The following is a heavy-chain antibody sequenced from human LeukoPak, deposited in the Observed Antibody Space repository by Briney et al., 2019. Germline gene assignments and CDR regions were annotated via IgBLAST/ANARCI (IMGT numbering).Heavy chain of an antibody. Sequence: GGPLRLSCAASGFTFSSYTMSWVRQAPGEGLEWVSGIRGSNSGRSGATNYASSVNGRFIISRDNSKNTLSLQMSSLRAEDTAVYYCAKSRSGWYIFDYWGLGTLVTVSS. CDR1: GFTFSSYT. CDR2: IRGSNSGRSGAT. CDR3: AKSRSGWYIFDY. V-gene: IGHV3-23*01. J-gene: IGHJ4*02. D-gene: IGHD6-19*01.